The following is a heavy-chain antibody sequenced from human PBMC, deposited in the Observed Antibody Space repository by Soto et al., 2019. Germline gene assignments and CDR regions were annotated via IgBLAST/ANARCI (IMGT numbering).Heavy chain of an antibody. CDR3: ARSGYYYDSSQGSNWFDP. CDR2: IYYSGST. V-gene: IGHV4-59*01. D-gene: IGHD3-22*01. CDR1: GGSISSYY. J-gene: IGHJ5*02. Sequence: PSETLSLTCTVSGGSISSYYWSWIRQPPGKGLEWIGYIYYSGSTNYNPSLKSRVTISVDTSKNQFSLKLSSVTAADTAVYYCARSGYYYDSSQGSNWFDPWGQGTLVTVSS.